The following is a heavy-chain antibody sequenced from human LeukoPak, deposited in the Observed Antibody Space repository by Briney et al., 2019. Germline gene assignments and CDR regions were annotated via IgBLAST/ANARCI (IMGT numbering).Heavy chain of an antibody. CDR2: SYSGGDT. CDR1: GFTVSRNY. CDR3: ARSPVLDRNDWSFAD. V-gene: IGHV3-53*01. J-gene: IGHJ4*02. Sequence: GGSLRLSCAASGFTVSRNYMSWVRQAPGKGLEWVSVSYSGGDTYYPDSVKGRLTVSRDNPKNTVYLQMNSLRAEDTAMYFCARSPVLDRNDWSFADWGQGTLVTVSS. D-gene: IGHD1-1*01.